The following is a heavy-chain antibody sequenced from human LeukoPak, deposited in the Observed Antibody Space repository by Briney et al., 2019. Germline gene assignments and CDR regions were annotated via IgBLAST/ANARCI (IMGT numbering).Heavy chain of an antibody. CDR3: ARVLESMVRGHFDY. J-gene: IGHJ4*02. V-gene: IGHV4-59*08. Sequence: PSETLSLTCTVSGGSISPYYWSWIRQPPGKGLEWIGYVYYSGSTYYNPSLKSRVTISVDTSKNQFSLKLSSVTAADTAVYYCARVLESMVRGHFDYWGQGTLVTVSS. D-gene: IGHD3-10*01. CDR1: GGSISPYY. CDR2: VYYSGST.